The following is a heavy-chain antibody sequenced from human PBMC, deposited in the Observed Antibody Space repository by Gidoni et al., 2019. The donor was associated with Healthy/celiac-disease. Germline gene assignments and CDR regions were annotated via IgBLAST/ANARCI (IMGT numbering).Heavy chain of an antibody. CDR3: AKDRGRGIGAVVIHYFDY. V-gene: IGHV3-23*01. J-gene: IGHJ4*02. CDR2: ISGSGGST. D-gene: IGHD2-21*01. CDR1: GFPFSSYA. Sequence: EVQLLESGGGLVQPGGSLRLSCAASGFPFSSYAMSWVRQAPGKGLEWVSAISGSGGSTYYADSVKGRFTISRDNSKNTLYLQMNSLRAEDTAVYYCAKDRGRGIGAVVIHYFDYWGQGTLVTVSS.